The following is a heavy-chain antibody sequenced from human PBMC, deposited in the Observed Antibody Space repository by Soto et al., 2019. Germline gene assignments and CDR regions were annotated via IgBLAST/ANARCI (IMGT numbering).Heavy chain of an antibody. CDR3: ARAPEYRSSSDWFDP. J-gene: IGHJ5*02. V-gene: IGHV4-61*01. CDR1: GGSVSSGSYY. D-gene: IGHD6-6*01. CDR2: IYYSGST. Sequence: QVQLQESGPGLVKPSETLSLTCTVSGGSVSSGSYYWSWIRQPPGKGLEWIGYIYYSGSTNYNPSLKSRVTISVDTSKNQFSLKLSSVTAADTAVYYCARAPEYRSSSDWFDPWGQGTLVTVSS.